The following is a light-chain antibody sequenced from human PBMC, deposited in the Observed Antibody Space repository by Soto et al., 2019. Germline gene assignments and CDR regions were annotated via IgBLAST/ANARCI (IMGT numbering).Light chain of an antibody. V-gene: IGKV3-15*01. CDR3: QQYNNWPIT. Sequence: EIVMTQSPATLSVSPGERATLSCRASQSVSSNLAWYQQKPGQAPRLLIYGASTRATGIPARFSGSGSVTEFALTISSLQSEDFAVYYCQQYNNWPITFGQGTRLENK. CDR1: QSVSSN. CDR2: GAS. J-gene: IGKJ5*01.